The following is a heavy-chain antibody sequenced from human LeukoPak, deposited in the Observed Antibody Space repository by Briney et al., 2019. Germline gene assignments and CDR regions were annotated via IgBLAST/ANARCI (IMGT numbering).Heavy chain of an antibody. CDR3: VTYYFDSSGPKKNY. Sequence: PSENLSLTCAVYGGSLSGYYWSWIRQPPGKGLEWIGEINHSGSTNYNPSLKSRVTISVDTSKKQFSLKLSSVTAADTAVYYCVTYYFDSSGPKKNYWGQGTLVTVSS. CDR2: INHSGST. V-gene: IGHV4-34*01. CDR1: GGSLSGYY. J-gene: IGHJ4*02. D-gene: IGHD3-22*01.